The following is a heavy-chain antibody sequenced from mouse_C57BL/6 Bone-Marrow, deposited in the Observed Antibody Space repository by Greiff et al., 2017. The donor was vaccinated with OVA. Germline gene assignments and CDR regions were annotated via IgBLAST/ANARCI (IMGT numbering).Heavy chain of an antibody. Sequence: VQLQQPGAELVMPGASVKLSCKASGYTFTSYWMHWVKQRPGQGLEWIGEIDPSDSYTNFNQKFKGKSTLTVDKSSSTAYMQLISLTSEDSAVYYGARGGYYGSSERDYAMDYWGQGTSVTVSS. CDR3: ARGGYYGSSERDYAMDY. D-gene: IGHD1-1*01. J-gene: IGHJ4*01. V-gene: IGHV1-69*01. CDR1: GYTFTSYW. CDR2: IDPSDSYT.